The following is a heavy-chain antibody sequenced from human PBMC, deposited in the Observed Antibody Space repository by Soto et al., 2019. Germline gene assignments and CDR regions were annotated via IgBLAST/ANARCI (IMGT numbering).Heavy chain of an antibody. J-gene: IGHJ4*02. CDR1: GFTFDDYA. Sequence: PGGSLRLSCAASGFTFDDYAMHWVRQAPGKGLEWVSGISWNSGSIGYADSVKGRFTISRDNAKNSLYLQMNSLRAEDTALYYCAKDIGAFNGLYDYWGQGTLVTVSS. CDR2: ISWNSGSI. CDR3: AKDIGAFNGLYDY. D-gene: IGHD3-9*01. V-gene: IGHV3-9*01.